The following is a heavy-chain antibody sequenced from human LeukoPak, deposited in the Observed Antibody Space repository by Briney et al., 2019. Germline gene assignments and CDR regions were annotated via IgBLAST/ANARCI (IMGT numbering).Heavy chain of an antibody. V-gene: IGHV4-59*01. Sequence: PSETLSLTCTVSGGSISSDYWSWIRQPPGKGLEWIGYIYYSGSTNYNPSLKSRLTISVDTSKNQFSLKLSSVTAADTAVYYCARDVYCGGDCSYFDYWGQGTLVTVSS. J-gene: IGHJ4*02. CDR2: IYYSGST. CDR1: GGSISSDY. D-gene: IGHD2-21*02. CDR3: ARDVYCGGDCSYFDY.